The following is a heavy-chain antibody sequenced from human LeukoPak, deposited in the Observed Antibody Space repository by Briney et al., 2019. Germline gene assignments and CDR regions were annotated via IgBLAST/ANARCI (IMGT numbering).Heavy chain of an antibody. CDR3: ARIWAPYSGYDSYYYYYGMDV. CDR2: IYYSGST. V-gene: IGHV4-59*01. J-gene: IGHJ6*02. Sequence: SETLSLTRTVSGGSISSYYWSWIRQPPGKGLEWIGYIYYSGSTNYNPSLKSRVTISVDTSKNQFSLKLSSVTAADTAVYYCARIWAPYSGYDSYYYYYGMDVWGQGTTVTVSS. D-gene: IGHD5-12*01. CDR1: GGSISSYY.